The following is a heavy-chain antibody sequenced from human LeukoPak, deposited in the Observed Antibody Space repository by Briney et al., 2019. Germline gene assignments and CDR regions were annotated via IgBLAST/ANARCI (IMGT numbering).Heavy chain of an antibody. J-gene: IGHJ3*02. Sequence: GGSLRLSCAASGFTFSNYAMTWVRQAPGKGLEWVSTIGGGPVYYADSVKGRFTISRDDSKNTLFLQMNSLRAEDTAIYYCAKDSFSHNGVYDALDIWGQGTMVTVSS. V-gene: IGHV3-23*01. CDR1: GFTFSNYA. CDR2: IGGGPV. D-gene: IGHD2-8*01. CDR3: AKDSFSHNGVYDALDI.